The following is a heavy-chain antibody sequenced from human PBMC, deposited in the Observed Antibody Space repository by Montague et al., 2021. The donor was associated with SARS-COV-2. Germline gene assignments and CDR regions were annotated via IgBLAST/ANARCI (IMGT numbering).Heavy chain of an antibody. CDR1: GGSISSSSYY. J-gene: IGHJ6*02. CDR2: IYYSGST. CDR3: ASVLYYDILTGWYGMDV. Sequence: SETLSLTCTVSGGSISSSSYYWGWIRQPPGKGLEWIGSIYYSGSTYYNPSLKSRVTISVDTSKNQFSLKLSSVTAADTAVYYCASVLYYDILTGWYGMDVRGQGTTVTVSS. V-gene: IGHV4-39*01. D-gene: IGHD3-9*01.